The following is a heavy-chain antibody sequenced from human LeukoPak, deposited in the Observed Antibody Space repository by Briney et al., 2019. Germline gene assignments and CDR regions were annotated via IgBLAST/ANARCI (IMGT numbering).Heavy chain of an antibody. D-gene: IGHD5-24*01. J-gene: IGHJ4*02. CDR1: GFTFSNYA. CDR2: ISYDENNK. Sequence: AGGSLRLSCAASGFTFSNYAMYWVRQAPGKGLEWVAVISYDENNKYYTDSVKGRFTISRDNSKNTLYLQMNSLRAEDTAVYYCAKDRGWLTFDYWGQGTLVSVSS. V-gene: IGHV3-30-3*01. CDR3: AKDRGWLTFDY.